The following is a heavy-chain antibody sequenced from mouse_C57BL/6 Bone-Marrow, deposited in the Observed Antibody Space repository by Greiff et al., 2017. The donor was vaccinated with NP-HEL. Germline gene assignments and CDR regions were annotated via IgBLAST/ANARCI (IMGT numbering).Heavy chain of an antibody. V-gene: IGHV1-55*01. J-gene: IGHJ4*01. CDR1: GYTFTSYW. D-gene: IGHD6-5*01. Sequence: QVQLQQPGAELVKPGASVKMSCKASGYTFTSYWITWVKQRPGQGLEWIGDIYPGSGSTNYNEKFKSKATLTVDTSSSTDYMQLSSLTSEDSAVYYCARQTLYYYAMDYWGQGTSVTVSS. CDR2: IYPGSGST. CDR3: ARQTLYYYAMDY.